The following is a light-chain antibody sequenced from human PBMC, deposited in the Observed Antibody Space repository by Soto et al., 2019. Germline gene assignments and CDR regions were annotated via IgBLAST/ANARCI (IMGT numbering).Light chain of an antibody. CDR2: GAS. Sequence: EIVMTQSPATLSMSPGERATLSCRASQYISSKVAWYQQIPGQAPRLLIYGASTRATGIPARFSGSGSGTEFTLTISSLQSEDFAVYYCQQYNNWPLFGQGTRLEIK. V-gene: IGKV3-15*01. CDR3: QQYNNWPL. J-gene: IGKJ5*01. CDR1: QYISSK.